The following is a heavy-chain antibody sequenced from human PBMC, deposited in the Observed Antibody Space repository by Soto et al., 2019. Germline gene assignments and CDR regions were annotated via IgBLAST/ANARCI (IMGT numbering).Heavy chain of an antibody. V-gene: IGHV3-23*01. CDR1: GFTFSAYA. Sequence: EVQLLESGGGLVQPGGSLRLSCAASGFTFSAYAMSWVRQAPGKGLQWVSGLVDSGGDIQYADSVRGRFTVSRDNSKNTLYLQMNSLRAEETALYYCATDAVADNGLWEPFDMWDQRTEVTVSS. J-gene: IGHJ3*02. CDR3: ATDAVADNGLWEPFDM. CDR2: LVDSGGDI. D-gene: IGHD1-26*01.